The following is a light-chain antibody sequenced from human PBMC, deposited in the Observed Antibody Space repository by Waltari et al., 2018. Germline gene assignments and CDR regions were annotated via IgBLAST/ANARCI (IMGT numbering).Light chain of an antibody. V-gene: IGLV2-11*01. CDR1: SSDVGGDNY. CDR2: DVS. CDR3: CSYAGSYTCVV. J-gene: IGLJ2*01. Sequence: QSALTQPRSVSGSPGQSVTISCTGTSSDVGGDNYVSWYQQHPGKAPKLRIYDVSKRPSGVPDRFSGSKSANTASLTISGLQAEHEADYYCCSYAGSYTCVVFGGGTKLTVL.